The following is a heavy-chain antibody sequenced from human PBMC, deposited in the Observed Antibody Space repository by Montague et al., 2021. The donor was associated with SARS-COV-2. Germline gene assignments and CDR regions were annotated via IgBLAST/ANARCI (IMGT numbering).Heavy chain of an antibody. V-gene: IGHV3-48*03. Sequence: SLRLSCAASGFTFSSYEMNWVRQAPGKGLEWVSYISSSGSTIYYADSVKGRFTIFRDNAKNSLYLQMNSLRAEDTAVYYCASILRLPRWFDLWGRGTLVTVSS. CDR3: ASILRLPRWFDL. CDR1: GFTFSSYE. J-gene: IGHJ2*01. CDR2: ISSSGSTI. D-gene: IGHD3-3*01.